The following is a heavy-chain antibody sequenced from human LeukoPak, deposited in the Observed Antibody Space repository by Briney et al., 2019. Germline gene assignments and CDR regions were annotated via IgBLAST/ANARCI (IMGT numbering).Heavy chain of an antibody. J-gene: IGHJ4*02. V-gene: IGHV3-53*01. Sequence: GGSLRLSCVASGFTVSTTYMGWVRQAPGKGLEWVSVIYSGGTTYYADSVKGRFTFSRDNSKNSLYVEMNSLRVEDSAVYYCARPSYNSGSYFDYWGQGTLVTVS. CDR1: GFTVSTTY. CDR3: ARPSYNSGSYFDY. D-gene: IGHD3-10*01. CDR2: IYSGGTT.